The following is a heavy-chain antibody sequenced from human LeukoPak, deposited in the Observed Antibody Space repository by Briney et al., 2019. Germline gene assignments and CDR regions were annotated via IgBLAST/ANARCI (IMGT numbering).Heavy chain of an antibody. CDR1: GFTFSSYG. Sequence: PGWSLRLSCAGSGFTFSSYGMHWVRQAPGKGLEGVAFIRFDGSNKYYADSVEGRFTISRDNSKNTLYLQMNSLRAEDTAVYYCAKDSSVYYYDRRNLAYWGQGPLVTVSS. V-gene: IGHV3-30*02. D-gene: IGHD3-22*01. J-gene: IGHJ4*02. CDR2: IRFDGSNK. CDR3: AKDSSVYYYDRRNLAY.